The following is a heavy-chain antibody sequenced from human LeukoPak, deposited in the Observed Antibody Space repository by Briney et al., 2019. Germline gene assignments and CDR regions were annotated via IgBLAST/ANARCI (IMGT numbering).Heavy chain of an antibody. Sequence: GRSLRLSCAASGFTFSSYAMHWVRQAPGKGLEWVAVISYDGSNKYYADSVKGRFTISRDNSKNTPYLQMNSLRAEDTAVYYCARGPSSYFYMDVWGKGTTVTISS. J-gene: IGHJ6*03. CDR2: ISYDGSNK. CDR3: ARGPSSYFYMDV. CDR1: GFTFSSYA. V-gene: IGHV3-30*04.